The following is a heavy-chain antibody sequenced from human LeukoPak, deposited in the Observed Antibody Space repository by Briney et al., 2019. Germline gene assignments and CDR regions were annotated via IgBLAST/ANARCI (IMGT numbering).Heavy chain of an antibody. V-gene: IGHV3-11*04. CDR2: ISSSGSTI. CDR1: GFTFSDYY. J-gene: IGHJ4*02. CDR3: ARVTTRITMIVVVIPESFDY. D-gene: IGHD3-22*01. Sequence: GGSLRLSCAASGFTFSDYYMSWIRQAPGKGLEWVSYISSSGSTIYYADSVKGRFTISRDNAKNSLYLQMNSLRAEDTAVYYCARVTTRITMIVVVIPESFDYWGQGTLVTVFS.